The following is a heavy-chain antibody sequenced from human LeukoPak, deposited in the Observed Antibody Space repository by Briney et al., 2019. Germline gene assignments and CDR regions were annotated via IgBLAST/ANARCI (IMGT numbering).Heavy chain of an antibody. CDR2: INWNGGST. D-gene: IGHD1-7*01. CDR3: ARAGLYNWNYEGTAYFDY. Sequence: RSGGSLRLSCAASGFTFDDYGMSWVRHAPGKGLEWVSGINWNGGSTGYADSVKGRFTISRDNAKNSLYLQMNSLRAEDTALYYCARAGLYNWNYEGTAYFDYWGQGTLVTVSS. V-gene: IGHV3-20*04. J-gene: IGHJ4*02. CDR1: GFTFDDYG.